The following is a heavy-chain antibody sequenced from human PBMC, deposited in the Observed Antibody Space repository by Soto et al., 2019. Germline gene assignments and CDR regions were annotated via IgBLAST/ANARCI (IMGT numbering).Heavy chain of an antibody. D-gene: IGHD3-16*01. CDR2: IWTSGST. CDR3: ARTVGAAYYFDF. J-gene: IGHJ4*02. V-gene: IGHV4-4*07. Sequence: QVQLRESGPGLVKPSETLSLTCNVSGDSMSKYYWSWVRQPAGKGLEWIGRIWTSGSTNYNPSLKSRVTMSIDTSNKHFSLDLKSVTAADTAVYYCARTVGAAYYFDFWGQGVLVTVSS. CDR1: GDSMSKYY.